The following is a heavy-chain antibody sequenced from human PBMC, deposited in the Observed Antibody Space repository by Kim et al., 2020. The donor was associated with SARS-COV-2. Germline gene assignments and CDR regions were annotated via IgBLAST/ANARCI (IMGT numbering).Heavy chain of an antibody. CDR2: ISAYNGNT. CDR1: GYTFTSYG. CDR3: ARAAYELERYFFTDAFDI. V-gene: IGHV1-18*04. Sequence: ASVKVSCKASGYTFTSYGISWVRQAPGQGLEWMGWISAYNGNTSYAQKLQGRVTMTTDTSTSTAYMELRSLRSDDTAVYYCARAAYELERYFFTDAFDIWGQGTMVTVSS. D-gene: IGHD1-1*01. J-gene: IGHJ3*02.